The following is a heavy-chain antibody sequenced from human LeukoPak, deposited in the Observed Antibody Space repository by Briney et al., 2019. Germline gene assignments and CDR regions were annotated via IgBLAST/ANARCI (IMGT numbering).Heavy chain of an antibody. CDR1: GFTFRSYA. CDR2: ISYEGSVK. CDR3: AKCPPLSGSGTPGDYGMDV. V-gene: IGHV3-30*18. D-gene: IGHD3-10*01. J-gene: IGHJ6*02. Sequence: GRSLRLSCAASGFTFRSYAMHWVRQAPGKGLEWVAIISYEGSVKYYADFVRGRFTISRDNSENTVYLQMNSLRAEDTAMYYCAKCPPLSGSGTPGDYGMDVWGQGTTVTVSS.